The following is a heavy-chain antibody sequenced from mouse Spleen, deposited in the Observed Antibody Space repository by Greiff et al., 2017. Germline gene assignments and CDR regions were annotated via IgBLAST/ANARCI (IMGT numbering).Heavy chain of an antibody. CDR3: AREWLRRGAWFAY. CDR2: INPGSGGT. CDR1: GYAFTNYL. Sequence: QVQLKQSGAELVRPGTSVKVSCKASGYAFTNYLIEWVKQRPGQGLEWIGVINPGSGGTNYNEKFKGKATLTADKSSSTAYMQLSSLTSDDSAVYFCAREWLRRGAWFAYGGQGTLVTVSA. J-gene: IGHJ3*01. D-gene: IGHD2-2*01. V-gene: IGHV1-54*01.